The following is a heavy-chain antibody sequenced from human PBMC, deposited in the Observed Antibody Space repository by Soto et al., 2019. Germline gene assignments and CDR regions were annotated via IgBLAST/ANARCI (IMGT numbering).Heavy chain of an antibody. J-gene: IGHJ4*02. V-gene: IGHV2-5*02. CDR1: GFSLSTSGVG. CDR3: AHDRSYGSGSYSDYFDY. CDR2: IYWDDDK. Sequence: QITLKESGPTLVKPTQTLTLTCTFSGFSLSTSGVGVGWIRQPPGKALEWLALIYWDDDKRYSPSLKSRLNITKDTSKNQVVLTMTNMDPVDTATYYCAHDRSYGSGSYSDYFDYWGQGTLVTVSS. D-gene: IGHD3-10*01.